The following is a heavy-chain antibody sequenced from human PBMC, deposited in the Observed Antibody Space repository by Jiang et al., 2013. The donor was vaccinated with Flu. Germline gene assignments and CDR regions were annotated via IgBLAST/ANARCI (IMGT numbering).Heavy chain of an antibody. CDR1: GGSLGGYY. V-gene: IGHV4-34*01. D-gene: IGHD3/OR15-3a*01. Sequence: VLLKPSETLSLTCAVSGGSLGGYYWNWIRQPPGKGLEWIGEINQSGSTNYNPSLKGRVTISLDTSKKQFSLRLRSVTAADTAVYYCATGKRILIFGESHYYYMDVWGKGTTATISS. CDR3: ATGKRILIFGESHYYYMDV. CDR2: INQSGST. J-gene: IGHJ6*03.